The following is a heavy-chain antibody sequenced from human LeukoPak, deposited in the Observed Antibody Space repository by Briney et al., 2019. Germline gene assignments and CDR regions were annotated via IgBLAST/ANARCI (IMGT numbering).Heavy chain of an antibody. CDR2: IYTNGRDT. CDR1: GFVFRSYG. J-gene: IGHJ6*02. D-gene: IGHD3/OR15-3a*01. V-gene: IGHV3-23*05. Sequence: GGSLRLSCAASGFVFRSYGMNWVRQAPGKGLEWVSGIYTNGRDTRYAGSVKGRFTISRDNSKNTLYLQMHSLRVEDTAVYYCAHLVWEYVGGLDVWGQGTTVTVSS. CDR3: AHLVWEYVGGLDV.